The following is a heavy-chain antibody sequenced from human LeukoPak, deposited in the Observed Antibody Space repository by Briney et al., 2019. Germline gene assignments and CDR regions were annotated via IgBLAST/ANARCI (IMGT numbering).Heavy chain of an antibody. V-gene: IGHV3-7*01. CDR2: IREDGSEK. CDR1: GFTFRSFW. CDR3: ARGRGIGA. Sequence: PGGSLRLSCAASGFTFRSFWMTWVRQAPGKGLEWVANIREDGSEKYYVDPVNGRFTISRDNAKNSLSLQMNSLRAEDMGVYYCARGRGIGAWGQGTTVTVSS. J-gene: IGHJ6*02.